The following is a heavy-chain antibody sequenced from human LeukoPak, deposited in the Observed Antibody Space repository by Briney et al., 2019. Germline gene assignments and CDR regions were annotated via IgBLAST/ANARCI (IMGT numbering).Heavy chain of an antibody. D-gene: IGHD2-2*01. Sequence: GESLKISCKGSGYSFTSYWIGWVRQMPGKGLEWMGIIYPGDSDTRYSPSFQGQVTISADKSISTAYLQWSSLKASDTAMYYCARQYCSSTSCYAGALQQLVLLDAFDIWGQGTMVTVTS. V-gene: IGHV5-51*01. J-gene: IGHJ3*02. CDR3: ARQYCSSTSCYAGALQQLVLLDAFDI. CDR2: IYPGDSDT. CDR1: GYSFTSYW.